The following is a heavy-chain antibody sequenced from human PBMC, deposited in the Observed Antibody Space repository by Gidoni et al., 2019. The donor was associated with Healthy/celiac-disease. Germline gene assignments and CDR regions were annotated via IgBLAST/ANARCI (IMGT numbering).Heavy chain of an antibody. Sequence: CKASGYTFTSYGISWVRQAPGQGLEWMGWISAYNGNTNYAQKLQGRVTMTTDTSTSTAYMELRSLRSDDPAVYYCARAEALRYFDWSTDTWFDPWGQGTLVTVSS. CDR2: ISAYNGNT. V-gene: IGHV1-18*01. CDR1: GYTFTSYG. CDR3: ARAEALRYFDWSTDTWFDP. J-gene: IGHJ5*02. D-gene: IGHD3-9*01.